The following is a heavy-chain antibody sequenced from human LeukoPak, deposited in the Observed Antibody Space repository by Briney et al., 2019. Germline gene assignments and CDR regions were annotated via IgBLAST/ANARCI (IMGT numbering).Heavy chain of an antibody. D-gene: IGHD6-13*01. J-gene: IGHJ3*02. CDR3: ARLGSSTWKDAFDI. CDR2: IYPGDSDT. Sequence: GGSLKISCKGSGYTFTTYWIGWVRQMPGKGLEWMGIIYPGDSDTRYNTSVQGQVSISADKSISTAYLQWSSLKASDTAMYYCARLGSSTWKDAFDIWGQGTMVTVSS. CDR1: GYTFTTYW. V-gene: IGHV5-51*01.